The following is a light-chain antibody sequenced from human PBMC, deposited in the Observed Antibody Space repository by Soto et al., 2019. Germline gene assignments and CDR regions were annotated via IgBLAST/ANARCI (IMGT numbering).Light chain of an antibody. Sequence: DIVMTQSPDSLAVSLGERATINCKSSQSVLYSSNNKHYLAWYQQKPGQPPKLLIYRASSRESGVPDRLSGSGAETDFTRTISSLQAEDEVVYCCPQYDTAPRTFGQGTKVEI. V-gene: IGKV4-1*01. CDR1: QSVLYSSNNKHY. J-gene: IGKJ1*01. CDR2: RAS. CDR3: PQYDTAPRT.